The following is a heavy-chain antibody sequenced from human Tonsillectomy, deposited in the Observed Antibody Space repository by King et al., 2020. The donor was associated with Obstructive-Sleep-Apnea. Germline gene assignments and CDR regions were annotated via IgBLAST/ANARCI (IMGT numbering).Heavy chain of an antibody. D-gene: IGHD6-19*01. J-gene: IGHJ4*02. CDR3: ARGQRAVTGFLGFDF. CDR2: INPVSGGT. Sequence: VQLVESGAEVKKPGASVKVSCKTFGYTFTGYYMHWVRQAPGQGLEWMGWINPVSGGTYYSQNFQGRVTMTREPLITTAYMEVSRLRSDDTAVYYCARGQRAVTGFLGFDFWGQGTLLTVSS. V-gene: IGHV1-2*02. CDR1: GYTFTGYY.